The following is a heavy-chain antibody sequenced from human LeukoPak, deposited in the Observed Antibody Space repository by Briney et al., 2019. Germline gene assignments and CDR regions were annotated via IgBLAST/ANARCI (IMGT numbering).Heavy chain of an antibody. CDR2: ISAYNGNT. J-gene: IGHJ4*02. Sequence: GASVKVSCKASGYTFTDFGISWVRQAPEQGLEWMAWISAYNGNTNCVQKFQDRVSMTTDTSTSTAYMELRSLRPDDTAVYYCVRDLGVDTTMIFFDYWGQGTLVTVSS. D-gene: IGHD3/OR15-3a*01. CDR3: VRDLGVDTTMIFFDY. CDR1: GYTFTDFG. V-gene: IGHV1-18*01.